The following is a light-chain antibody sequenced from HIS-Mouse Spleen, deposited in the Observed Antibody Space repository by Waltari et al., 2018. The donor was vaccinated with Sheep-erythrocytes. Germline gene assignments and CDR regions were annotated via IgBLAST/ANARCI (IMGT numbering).Light chain of an antibody. CDR1: QGISSY. Sequence: DIQLTQSPSFLSASVGDRVTITCRASQGISSYLAWYQQKPGKAPKLLIYAESTLQSGVPSGFSGSGSGTEFTLTISSLQPEDFATYYCQQLNSYPHTFGQGTKLEIK. CDR2: AES. V-gene: IGKV1-9*01. CDR3: QQLNSYPHT. J-gene: IGKJ2*01.